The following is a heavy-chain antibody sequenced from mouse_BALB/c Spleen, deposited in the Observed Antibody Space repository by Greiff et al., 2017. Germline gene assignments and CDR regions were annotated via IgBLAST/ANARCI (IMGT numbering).Heavy chain of an antibody. Sequence: QVQLQQPGAELVKPGASVKMSCKASGYTFTSYNMHWVKQTPGQGLEWIGAIYPGNGDTSYNQKFKGKATLTADKSSSTAYMQLSSLTSEDSAVYYCARRDGYDKGYFDVWGAGTTVTVSS. V-gene: IGHV1-12*01. CDR3: ARRDGYDKGYFDV. CDR1: GYTFTSYN. CDR2: IYPGNGDT. D-gene: IGHD2-2*01. J-gene: IGHJ1*01.